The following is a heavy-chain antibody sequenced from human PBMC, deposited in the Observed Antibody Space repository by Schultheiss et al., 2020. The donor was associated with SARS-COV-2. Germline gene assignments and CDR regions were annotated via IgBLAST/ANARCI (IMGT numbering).Heavy chain of an antibody. CDR1: GFTFGSYA. Sequence: GGSLRLSCAASGFTFGSYAMHWVRQASGKGLEWVGRIRSKANSYATAYAASVKGRFTISRDDSKNTAYLQMNSLRAEDTAVYYCARDQGDDAFDIWGQGTMVTVSS. CDR3: ARDQGDDAFDI. V-gene: IGHV3-73*01. CDR2: IRSKANSYAT. J-gene: IGHJ3*02. D-gene: IGHD3-16*01.